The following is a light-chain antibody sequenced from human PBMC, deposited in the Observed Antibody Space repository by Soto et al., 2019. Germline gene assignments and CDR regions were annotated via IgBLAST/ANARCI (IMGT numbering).Light chain of an antibody. V-gene: IGKV3-11*01. CDR3: QEHGNWPPT. J-gene: IGKJ2*01. CDR2: DAS. Sequence: EIVLPQSPATLSLSPGERATLSCRASQSVSSYFAWYQQKTVQAPRLLIYDASHRATGIPARFSGSGSETYFTLTISSIEPVDFAVDYAQEHGNWPPTFCQGNKLEIK. CDR1: QSVSSY.